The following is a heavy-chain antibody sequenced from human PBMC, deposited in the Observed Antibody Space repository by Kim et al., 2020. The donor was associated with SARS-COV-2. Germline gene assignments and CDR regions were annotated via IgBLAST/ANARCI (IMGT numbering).Heavy chain of an antibody. D-gene: IGHD3-16*01. Sequence: GGSLRLSCAASGFSFSSTGMSWVRQPPGKGLEWVSHISNSSDSTHFTDSVKGRFTISRDNSKNTMYLQMNSLRAEDTAVYYCAKVIMYGIAAFDLWGQGTMVTVSS. J-gene: IGHJ3*01. CDR3: AKVIMYGIAAFDL. CDR1: GFSFSSTG. V-gene: IGHV3-23*01. CDR2: ISNSSDST.